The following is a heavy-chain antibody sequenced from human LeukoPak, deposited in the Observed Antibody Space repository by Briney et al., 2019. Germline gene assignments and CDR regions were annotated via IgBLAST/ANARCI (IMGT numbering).Heavy chain of an antibody. Sequence: SGGSLRLSCAASGFTFSDYYLNWIRQAPGKGLEWVAYISANGRTIYYAGSVKGRFTISRDNAKKTLFLQMNSLRAGDTAVYYCTTTSKGVTAAEDFWGQGTLVSVSS. CDR2: ISANGRTI. CDR1: GFTFSDYY. V-gene: IGHV3-11*01. J-gene: IGHJ4*02. D-gene: IGHD6-13*01. CDR3: TTTSKGVTAAEDF.